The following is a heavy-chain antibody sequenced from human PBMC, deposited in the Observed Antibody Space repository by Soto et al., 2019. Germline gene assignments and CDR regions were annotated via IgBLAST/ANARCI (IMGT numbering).Heavy chain of an antibody. CDR2: IYHSGST. CDR3: ARGGDTYYYDSSGYYSNGYFDY. J-gene: IGHJ4*02. V-gene: IGHV4-4*02. Sequence: QVQLQESGPGLVKPSGTLSLTCAVSGGSISSSNWWSWVRQPPGKGLEWIGEIYHSGSTNYNPSLKSRVTISVDKSKNQFSLKLSSVTAADTAVYYCARGGDTYYYDSSGYYSNGYFDYWGQGTLVTVSS. CDR1: GGSISSSNW. D-gene: IGHD3-22*01.